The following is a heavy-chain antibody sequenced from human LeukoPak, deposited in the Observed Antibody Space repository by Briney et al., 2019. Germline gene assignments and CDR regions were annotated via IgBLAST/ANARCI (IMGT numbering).Heavy chain of an antibody. CDR1: GFTVRSNY. CDR2: IYSGGST. D-gene: IGHD1-1*01. V-gene: IGHV3-53*01. J-gene: IGHJ5*02. CDR3: ARGIDDGDNWFDP. Sequence: GGSLRLSCAASGFTVRSNYMNWVRQAPGKGLEWVSVIYSGGSTYYADSVKGRFTISRDNAKNSLYLQMNSLRAEDTALYYCARGIDDGDNWFDPWGQGTQVTVSS.